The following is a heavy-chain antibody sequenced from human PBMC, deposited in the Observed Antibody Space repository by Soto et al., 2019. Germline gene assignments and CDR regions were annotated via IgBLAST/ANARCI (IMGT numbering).Heavy chain of an antibody. Sequence: GGSLRLSCAASGFTFSSYGMHWVRQAPGKGLEWVAVISYDGSNKYYADSVKGRFTISRDNSKNTLYLQMNSLRAEDTAVYYCAKDRESSSWNYYGMDVWGQGTTVTVSS. CDR2: ISYDGSNK. D-gene: IGHD6-13*01. CDR1: GFTFSSYG. V-gene: IGHV3-30*18. J-gene: IGHJ6*02. CDR3: AKDRESSSWNYYGMDV.